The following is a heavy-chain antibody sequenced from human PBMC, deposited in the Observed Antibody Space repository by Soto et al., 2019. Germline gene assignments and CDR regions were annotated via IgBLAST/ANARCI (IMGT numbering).Heavy chain of an antibody. Sequence: QVQLQESGPGLVKPSATLSLTCTVSGGAISTYYWSWIRQPPGKGLEWIGYIYYSGTASYNPSLKGRVTISLDASKNQFSLRLSSVTAADTAVYYCARGGHCTDGVCSALDYWGQGTLVTVSS. CDR3: ARGGHCTDGVCSALDY. CDR1: GGAISTYY. CDR2: IYYSGTA. V-gene: IGHV4-59*08. J-gene: IGHJ4*02. D-gene: IGHD2-8*01.